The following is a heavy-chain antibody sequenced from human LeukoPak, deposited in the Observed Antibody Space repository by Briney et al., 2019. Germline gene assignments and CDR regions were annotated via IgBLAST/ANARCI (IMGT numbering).Heavy chain of an antibody. D-gene: IGHD6-19*01. V-gene: IGHV3-64*04. CDR3: ARDNSRGIAVDYYYYAMGV. Sequence: PGGSLRLSCSASGFTFSSYAMHWVRQAPGKGLEYVSAISSNGGSTYYADSVKGRFTISRDNSKNTLYLQMNSLRVEDTALYYCARDNSRGIAVDYYYYAMGVWGQGTAVAVSS. CDR1: GFTFSSYA. CDR2: ISSNGGST. J-gene: IGHJ6*02.